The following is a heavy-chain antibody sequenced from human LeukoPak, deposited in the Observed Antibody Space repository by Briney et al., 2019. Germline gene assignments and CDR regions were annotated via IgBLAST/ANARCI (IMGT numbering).Heavy chain of an antibody. CDR3: ARDTYYDSSGYYDPYFDY. J-gene: IGHJ4*02. V-gene: IGHV1-18*01. Sequence: GASVKVSCKASGYTFTSYGISWVRQAPGQGLEWMGWISAYNGNTNYAQKPQGRVTMTTDTSTSTAYMELRSLRSDDTAVYYCARDTYYDSSGYYDPYFDYWGQGTLATVSS. CDR1: GYTFTSYG. CDR2: ISAYNGNT. D-gene: IGHD3-22*01.